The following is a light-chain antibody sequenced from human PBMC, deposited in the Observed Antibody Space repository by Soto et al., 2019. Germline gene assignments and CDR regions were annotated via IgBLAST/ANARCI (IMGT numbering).Light chain of an antibody. V-gene: IGKV1-39*01. CDR3: QQSSSTPPLT. J-gene: IGKJ3*01. CDR1: QNITIY. Sequence: DIQQTQYPSSLSASVGDRVTITCRASQNITIYLNWYQQKLGKVPKLLIYAASSLQSGVPSRFSADGSGTDFTLTISSLQPEDFATYYCQQSSSTPPLTFGPGTKVDIK. CDR2: AAS.